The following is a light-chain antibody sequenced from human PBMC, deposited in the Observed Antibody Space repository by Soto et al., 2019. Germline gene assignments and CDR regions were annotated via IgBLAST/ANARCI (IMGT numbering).Light chain of an antibody. CDR1: DGVGRS. V-gene: IGKV3-20*01. Sequence: PVERSTLSCMASDGVGRSLAWFQHKPGQAPRLLIYAASTRATGIPDRFIGSGSGTDFTLTISRLEPEDFAVYYCQQYGSSPITFGQGTRLEIK. CDR2: AAS. J-gene: IGKJ5*01. CDR3: QQYGSSPIT.